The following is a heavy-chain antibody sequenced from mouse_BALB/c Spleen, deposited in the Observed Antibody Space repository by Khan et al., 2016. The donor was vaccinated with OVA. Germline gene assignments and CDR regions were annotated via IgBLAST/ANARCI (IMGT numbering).Heavy chain of an antibody. CDR3: ATSYFYVYYFDY. Sequence: EVELVESGGGLVQPGGSRKLSCAASGFTFNSYGMHWIRQAPEKGLEWVAYISGDSNTIHYADTVKGRFTISRDNPKNTLFLQMTSLMSEDTAMYYCATSYFYVYYFDYWGPGTTRTVS. CDR2: ISGDSNTI. V-gene: IGHV5-17*02. D-gene: IGHD1-1*01. CDR1: GFTFNSYG. J-gene: IGHJ2*01.